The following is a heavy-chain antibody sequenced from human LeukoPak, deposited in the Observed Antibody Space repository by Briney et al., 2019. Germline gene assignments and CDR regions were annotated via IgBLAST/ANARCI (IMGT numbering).Heavy chain of an antibody. J-gene: IGHJ6*02. CDR2: IYHSGST. CDR1: GGSISSSNW. D-gene: IGHD3-10*01. CDR3: ARYGSGSYYNDYYYYYGMDV. V-gene: IGHV4-4*02. Sequence: SETLSLTCAVSGGSISSSNWWSWVRQPPGKGLEWIGEIYHSGSTNYNPSLKSRVTISVDKSKNQFSLKLSSVTAADTAVYYCARYGSGSYYNDYYYYYGMDVWGQGTTVTVSS.